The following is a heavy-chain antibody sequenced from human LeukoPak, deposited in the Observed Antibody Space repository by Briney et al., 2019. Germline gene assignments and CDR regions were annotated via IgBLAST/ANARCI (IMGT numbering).Heavy chain of an antibody. Sequence: PGGSLRLSRAASGFTFCIFAMSCVPPAPGRGLEWVSAIGGSGGSTYYADSVKGRFTISRDNSKNTLYLQMNSLRAEDTAVYYCAKEISSGWYLEWGQGTLVTVSS. CDR1: GFTFCIFA. D-gene: IGHD6-19*01. V-gene: IGHV3-23*01. CDR3: AKEISSGWYLE. J-gene: IGHJ4*02. CDR2: IGGSGGST.